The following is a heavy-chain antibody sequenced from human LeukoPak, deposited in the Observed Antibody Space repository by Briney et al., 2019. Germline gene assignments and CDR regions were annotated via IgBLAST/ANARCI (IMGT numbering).Heavy chain of an antibody. CDR2: MYYSGST. D-gene: IGHD3-22*01. Sequence: SETLSLTCTVAGGSISSGDYYWSWIRQPPGKGLEWIGYMYYSGSTYYNPSLKSRVTISIDTSKNQFSLKLTSVTAADTAVYYCARPYYYDSRIDPWGQGTLVIVSP. J-gene: IGHJ5*02. CDR3: ARPYYYDSRIDP. V-gene: IGHV4-30-4*01. CDR1: GGSISSGDYY.